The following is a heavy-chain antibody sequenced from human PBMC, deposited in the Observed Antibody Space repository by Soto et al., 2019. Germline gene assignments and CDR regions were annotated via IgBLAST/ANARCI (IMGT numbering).Heavy chain of an antibody. V-gene: IGHV1-18*01. CDR1: GYXXXXXX. Sequence: QIQLVQSGAEVKKPGASVNVSCKASGYXXXXXXXXXXXXXRGQGLEWMGSISAFNGNTXQAPKLQGRLTMTTXXSTMTAXXXXXXXXSXDTAIYYCGRVLSGSYFDDSDFWGQGTLVTVSS. CDR3: GRVLSGSYFDDSDF. J-gene: IGHJ4*02. D-gene: IGHD1-26*01. CDR2: ISAFNGNT.